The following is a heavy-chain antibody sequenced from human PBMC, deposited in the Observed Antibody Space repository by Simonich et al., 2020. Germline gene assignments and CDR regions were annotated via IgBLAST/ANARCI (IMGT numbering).Heavy chain of an antibody. Sequence: QVQLVQSGAEVKKPGASVKVSCKASGYTFTGYYMHWVRQAPGQGLEWIGVTNPNSGGTNDEQKFQGRVTMTRDTSISTAYMELSRLRSDDTAVYYCARGGVQYYYYYMDVWGKGTTVTVSS. J-gene: IGHJ6*03. D-gene: IGHD3-3*01. CDR3: ARGGVQYYYYYMDV. V-gene: IGHV1-2*02. CDR1: GYTFTGYY. CDR2: TNPNSGGT.